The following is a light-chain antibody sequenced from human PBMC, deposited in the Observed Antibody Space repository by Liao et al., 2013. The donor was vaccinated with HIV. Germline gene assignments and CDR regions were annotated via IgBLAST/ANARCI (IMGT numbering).Light chain of an antibody. CDR3: QVWDSSSDPDVV. V-gene: IGLV3-1*01. J-gene: IGLJ2*01. CDR2: QDS. Sequence: SYELTQPPSVSVSPGQTASITCSGDKLGDKYACWYQQKPGQSPVLVIYQDSKRPSGIPERFSGSNSGNTATLTISRVEAGDEADYYCQVWDSSSDPDVVFGGGTKLTVL. CDR1: KLGDKY.